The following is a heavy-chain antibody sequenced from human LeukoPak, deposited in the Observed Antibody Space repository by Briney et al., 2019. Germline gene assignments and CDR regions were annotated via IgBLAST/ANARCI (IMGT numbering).Heavy chain of an antibody. J-gene: IGHJ4*02. CDR3: VNLVVVAGTGGY. CDR2: ISSSGTSK. CDR1: GFTFRDCE. D-gene: IGHD2-15*01. Sequence: GGSLRLSCAASGFTFRDCEMNWVRQAPGKGLEWVSYISSSGTSKWYADSLKGRFTISRDNAKNSLFLQMNSLRADDTAVYYCVNLVVVAGTGGYWGQGTLVTVSS. V-gene: IGHV3-48*03.